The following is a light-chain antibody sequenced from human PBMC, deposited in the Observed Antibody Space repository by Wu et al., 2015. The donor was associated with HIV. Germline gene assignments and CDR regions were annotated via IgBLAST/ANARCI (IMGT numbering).Light chain of an antibody. J-gene: IGKJ1*01. CDR1: QSVSSNY. CDR3: QQYGSSPRT. CDR2: GTS. Sequence: DIVLTQSPDTLSLSPGERATLSCRASQSVSSNYLAWYQQKPGQAPRLLIYGTSNRATGTPDRFSGSGSGTDFTLTISRLEPEDFAVYYCQQYGSSPRTFGQGTKVEIK. V-gene: IGKV3-20*01.